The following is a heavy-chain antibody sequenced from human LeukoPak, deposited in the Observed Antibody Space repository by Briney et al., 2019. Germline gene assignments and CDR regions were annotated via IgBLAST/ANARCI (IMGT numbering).Heavy chain of an antibody. V-gene: IGHV3-33*01. Sequence: GGSLRLSCEASGFSFSNSGMHWVRQAPGKGLEWVAVIWYDGSNEYYADAVKGRFTISRDNSKNTVHLQMNSLRVEDTSVYFCAREISMFVNPFDLWGQGTLVTVTS. CDR1: GFSFSNSG. CDR2: IWYDGSNE. D-gene: IGHD3-10*02. CDR3: AREISMFVNPFDL. J-gene: IGHJ3*01.